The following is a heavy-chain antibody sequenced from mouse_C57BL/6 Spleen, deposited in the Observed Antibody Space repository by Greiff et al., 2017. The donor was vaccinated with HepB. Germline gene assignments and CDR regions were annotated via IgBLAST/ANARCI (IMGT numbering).Heavy chain of an antibody. Sequence: QVQLKQPGAELVRPGTSVKLSCKASGYTFTSYWMHWVKQRPGQGLEWIGVIDPSDSYTNYNQKFKGKATLTVDTSSSTAYMQLSSLTSEDSAVYYCARRVYDGPYYFDYWGQGTTLTVSS. J-gene: IGHJ2*01. CDR3: ARRVYDGPYYFDY. CDR2: IDPSDSYT. V-gene: IGHV1-59*01. CDR1: GYTFTSYW. D-gene: IGHD2-12*01.